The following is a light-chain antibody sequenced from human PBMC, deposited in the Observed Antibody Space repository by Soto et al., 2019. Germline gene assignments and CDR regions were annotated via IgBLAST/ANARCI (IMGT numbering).Light chain of an antibody. CDR2: ENN. J-gene: IGLJ2*01. V-gene: IGLV1-51*02. CDR1: SPNIGNNY. Sequence: QSVLTQPPSVSAAPGQTVTISCSGSSPNIGNNYVSWYQQLPGTAPKLLISENNQRPSGIPDRFSGSKSGTSATLDITGLQTGDEADYYCGTWDSSLSAVVFGGGTKLTVL. CDR3: GTWDSSLSAVV.